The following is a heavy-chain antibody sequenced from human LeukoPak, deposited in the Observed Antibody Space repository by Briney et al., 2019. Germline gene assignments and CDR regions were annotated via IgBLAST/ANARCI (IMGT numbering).Heavy chain of an antibody. CDR1: GYTFTSYD. CDR2: MNPNSGNT. D-gene: IGHD3-10*01. J-gene: IGHJ6*03. Sequence: ASVKVSCKASGYTFTSYDINWVRQATGQGLEWMGWMNPNSGNTGYAQKFQGRVTMTRNTSISTAYMELSSLRSEDTAVYYCAKGGVLRGLRGEYYYMDVWGKGTTVTISS. CDR3: AKGGVLRGLRGEYYYMDV. V-gene: IGHV1-8*01.